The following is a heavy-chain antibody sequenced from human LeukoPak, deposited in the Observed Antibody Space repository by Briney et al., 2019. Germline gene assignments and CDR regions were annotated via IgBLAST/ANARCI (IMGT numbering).Heavy chain of an antibody. J-gene: IGHJ4*02. CDR2: ISWNSGSI. D-gene: IGHD4-11*01. CDR3: AKGSYSNYPQADY. V-gene: IGHV3-9*01. Sequence: GRSLRLSCAASGFTFDDYAMHWVRQAPGKGPEWVSGISWNSGSIGYADSVKGRFTISRDNAKNSLYLQMNSLRAEDTAVYYCAKGSYSNYPQADYWGQGTLVTVSS. CDR1: GFTFDDYA.